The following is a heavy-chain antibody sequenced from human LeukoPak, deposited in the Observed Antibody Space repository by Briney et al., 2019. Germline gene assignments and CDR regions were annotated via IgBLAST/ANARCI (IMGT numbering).Heavy chain of an antibody. V-gene: IGHV3-33*01. CDR1: GFTFSSYG. CDR3: ATHVFVNIDAFDI. CDR2: ILSDGSKE. Sequence: GGSLRLSCAASGFTFSSYGMHWVRQAPGKGLEWVAVILSDGSKEFYTDSVKGRFTISRDNSKNTLYLQMNSLRAEDTAVYYCATHVFVNIDAFDIWGQGTMVTVSS. D-gene: IGHD3-10*01. J-gene: IGHJ3*02.